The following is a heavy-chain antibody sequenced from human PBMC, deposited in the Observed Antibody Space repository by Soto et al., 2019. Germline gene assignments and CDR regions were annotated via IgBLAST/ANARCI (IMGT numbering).Heavy chain of an antibody. CDR2: IYYSGSP. Sequence: QVQLQESGPRLVKPSETLSLTCSVSGDSISSYYWSWIRQPPGKGLEWIGYIYYSGSPNYNPSFKSRVTISVDTPKNQFSLKLTSVTAADTAVYYCARGVATIGPWGQGTLVTVSS. V-gene: IGHV4-59*01. CDR3: ARGVATIGP. J-gene: IGHJ5*02. CDR1: GDSISSYY. D-gene: IGHD5-12*01.